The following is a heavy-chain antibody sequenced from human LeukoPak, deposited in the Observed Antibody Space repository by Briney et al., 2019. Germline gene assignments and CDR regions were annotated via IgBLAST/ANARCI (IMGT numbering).Heavy chain of an antibody. CDR3: ARDSEKWELLNYFDC. V-gene: IGHV3-21*01. CDR2: ISSSSSYI. J-gene: IGHJ4*02. CDR1: GFTFSSYS. D-gene: IGHD1-26*01. Sequence: GGSLRLSCAASGFTFSSYSMNWVRQAPGKGLEWVSSISSSSSYIYYADSVKGRFTISRDNAKNSLYLQMNSLRAEDTAVYYCARDSEKWELLNYFDCWGQGTLVTVSS.